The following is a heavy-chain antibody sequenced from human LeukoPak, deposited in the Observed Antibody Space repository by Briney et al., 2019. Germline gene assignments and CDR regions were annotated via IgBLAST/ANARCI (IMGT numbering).Heavy chain of an antibody. Sequence: ASVKVSCKASGGTFSSYAISWVRQAPGQGLEWMGGIIPIFGTANCAQKFQGRVTITADESTSTAYMELSSLRSEDTAVYYCARSGYYYGSGSYPLDVWGQGTTVTVSS. CDR2: IIPIFGTA. V-gene: IGHV1-69*13. CDR3: ARSGYYYGSGSYPLDV. J-gene: IGHJ6*02. D-gene: IGHD3-10*01. CDR1: GGTFSSYA.